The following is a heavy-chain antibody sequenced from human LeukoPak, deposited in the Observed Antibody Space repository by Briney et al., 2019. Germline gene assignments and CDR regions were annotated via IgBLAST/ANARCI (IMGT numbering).Heavy chain of an antibody. J-gene: IGHJ4*02. D-gene: IGHD3-3*01. CDR2: IYTSGST. CDR3: AREAYDFWSGLDY. CDR1: DAFLSSGSYY. Sequence: SETLSPTCTVSDAFLSSGSYYWSWIRQPAGKGLEWIGRIYTSGSTNYNPSLKSRVTISVDTSKNQFSLKLSPVTAADTAVYYCAREAYDFWSGLDYWGQGTLVTVSS. V-gene: IGHV4-61*02.